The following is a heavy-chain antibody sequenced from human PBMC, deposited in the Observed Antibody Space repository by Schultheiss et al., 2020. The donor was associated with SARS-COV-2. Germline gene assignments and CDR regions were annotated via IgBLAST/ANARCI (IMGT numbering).Heavy chain of an antibody. J-gene: IGHJ4*02. V-gene: IGHV3-52*02. CDR1: GFTFSSSW. Sequence: GGSLRLSCAASGFTFSSSWMHWVCQAPEKGQEWVADIKCDGSEKYYVDSVKGRLTISRDNSKNTLYLQMNSLRAEDTAVYYCAKAKFPLLVVVVAARVSLDYWGQGTLVTVSS. D-gene: IGHD2-15*01. CDR2: IKCDGSEK. CDR3: AKAKFPLLVVVVAARVSLDY.